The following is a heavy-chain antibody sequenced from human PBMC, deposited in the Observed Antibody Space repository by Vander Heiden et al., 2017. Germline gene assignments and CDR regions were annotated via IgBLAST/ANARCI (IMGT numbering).Heavy chain of an antibody. D-gene: IGHD3-10*01. CDR3: ARVRGSYYFDY. V-gene: IGHV3-23*01. CDR2: ISGARDNT. J-gene: IGHJ4*02. Sequence: EVQLLEYGGGLEQPGGSVRPFCVALGFLFSRYAMTWVRQAAGKGLEWVSAISGARDNTYFADSVQGRFTISRDNSRNTLYLQMHSLRAEDTAVYYCARVRGSYYFDYWGQGTLVTVSS. CDR1: GFLFSRYA.